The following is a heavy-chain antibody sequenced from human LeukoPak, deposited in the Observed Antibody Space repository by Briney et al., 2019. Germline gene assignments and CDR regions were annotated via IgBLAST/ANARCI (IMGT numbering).Heavy chain of an antibody. D-gene: IGHD2-15*01. V-gene: IGHV3-7*03. Sequence: PGGSLRLSCAASGFTFSSYSMTWVRQAPEKGLEWVANINQDGSEKYYVDSVKGRFTISRDNAKNSLYLQMNSLRAEDTAVYYCARGLFKLAAIDYWGQGTLVTVSS. CDR3: ARGLFKLAAIDY. CDR2: INQDGSEK. CDR1: GFTFSSYS. J-gene: IGHJ4*02.